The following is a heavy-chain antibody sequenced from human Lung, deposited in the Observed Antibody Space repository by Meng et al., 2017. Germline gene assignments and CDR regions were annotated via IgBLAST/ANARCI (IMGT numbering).Heavy chain of an antibody. J-gene: IGHJ4*02. CDR1: GFTFSSYS. CDR2: ISSSST. CDR3: ARGRVVVAATPSDY. V-gene: IGHV3-21*01. Sequence: EVQLVESGGGLVKPGVSRRLSCAASGFTFSSYSMNWVRQAPGKGLEWVSSISSSSTYADSAKGRFTISRDNAKNSLYLQMNSLRAEDTAVYYCARGRVVVAATPSDYWGQGTLVTVSS. D-gene: IGHD2-15*01.